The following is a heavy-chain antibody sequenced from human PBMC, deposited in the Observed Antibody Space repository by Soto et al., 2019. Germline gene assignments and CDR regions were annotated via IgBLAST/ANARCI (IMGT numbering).Heavy chain of an antibody. D-gene: IGHD6-19*01. J-gene: IGHJ4*02. V-gene: IGHV1-3*01. CDR1: GYTFSNYG. Sequence: ASVKVSCKASGYTFSNYGIHWVRQAPGQKFEWMAWINAGNGDTQYLQKFQDRVTITRDTSARTVFMELSSLTSEDTAVYYCVRGYCSNIHCLGGVLWGQGALVTVSS. CDR2: INAGNGDT. CDR3: VRGYCSNIHCLGGVL.